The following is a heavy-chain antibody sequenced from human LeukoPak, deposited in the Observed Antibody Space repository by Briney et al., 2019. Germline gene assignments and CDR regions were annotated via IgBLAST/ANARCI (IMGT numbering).Heavy chain of an antibody. CDR1: GFTLTSYS. D-gene: IGHD6-13*01. J-gene: IGHJ4*02. CDR2: ISSISSYI. CDR3: ARGPKAAGTRPADY. Sequence: PGGSLRLSCAASGFTLTSYSMNWVRQAHGRGLEWVSSISSISSYIYYADSVEGLFTISRNNAKNALYLQMNSLRAEDTAVYYCARGPKAAGTRPADYWGQGTLVTVSS. V-gene: IGHV3-21*01.